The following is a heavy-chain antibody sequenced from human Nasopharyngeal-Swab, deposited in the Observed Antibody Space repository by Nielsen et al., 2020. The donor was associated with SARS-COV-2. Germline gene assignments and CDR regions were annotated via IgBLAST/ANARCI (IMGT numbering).Heavy chain of an antibody. J-gene: IGHJ4*02. CDR3: ARDTKDVYCSGGSCYSEGFDY. Sequence: ASAKVSCKASGYTFTSYDINWVRQATGQGLEWMGWMNPNSGNTGYAQKFQGRVTMTRNTSISTAYMELSSLRSEDTAVYYCARDTKDVYCSGGSCYSEGFDYWGQGTLVTVSS. V-gene: IGHV1-8*01. D-gene: IGHD2-15*01. CDR2: MNPNSGNT. CDR1: GYTFTSYD.